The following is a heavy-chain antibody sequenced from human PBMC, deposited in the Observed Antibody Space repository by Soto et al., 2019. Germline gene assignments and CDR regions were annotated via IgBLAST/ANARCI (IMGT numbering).Heavy chain of an antibody. J-gene: IGHJ4*02. CDR3: AKDVKGDFWSGYFDC. CDR1: GFTFNNYA. Sequence: EVQLLESGGGLVQPGGSLRLSCAASGFTFNNYALSWVRQAPGKGLEWVSAISGSGGSTYSADSVKGRFTISRDNSKNTLYLQMNSLRAEDTAVYYCAKDVKGDFWSGYFDCWGQGALVTVSS. CDR2: ISGSGGST. D-gene: IGHD3-3*01. V-gene: IGHV3-23*01.